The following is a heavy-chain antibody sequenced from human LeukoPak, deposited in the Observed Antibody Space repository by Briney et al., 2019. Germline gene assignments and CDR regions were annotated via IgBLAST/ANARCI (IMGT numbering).Heavy chain of an antibody. CDR1: GFTFSTFR. J-gene: IGHJ4*02. Sequence: GGSLSLSCAASGFTFSTFRMNWVRQAPGKGLEWISHISSSSSSIYYADSVKGRFATSRDNAKNSLYLQMNSLRAEDTAVYYCTSIDYPYWGQGTLVTVSS. CDR3: TSIDYPY. CDR2: ISSSSSSI. V-gene: IGHV3-48*04. D-gene: IGHD4-11*01.